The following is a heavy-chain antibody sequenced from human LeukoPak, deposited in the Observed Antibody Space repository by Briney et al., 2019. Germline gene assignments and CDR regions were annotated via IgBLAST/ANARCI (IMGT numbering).Heavy chain of an antibody. J-gene: IGHJ4*02. CDR1: GLTFSSSN. V-gene: IGHV3-21*04. D-gene: IGHD1-26*01. Sequence: PGGSLRLSCAASGLTFSSSNMNSVRQAPGKGLEWVSSITGSSSYILYADSVKGRFTISRDNAKNSLYLQLNSLRAEDTAVYYCARYSGTYRDYCGQGTLVTVSS. CDR2: ITGSSSYI. CDR3: ARYSGTYRDY.